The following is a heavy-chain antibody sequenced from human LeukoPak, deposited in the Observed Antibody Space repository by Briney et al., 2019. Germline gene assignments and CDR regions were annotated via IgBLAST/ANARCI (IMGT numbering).Heavy chain of an antibody. J-gene: IGHJ4*02. CDR2: IYYSGST. D-gene: IGHD5-12*01. Sequence: PSETLSLTCTVSGGSISSGDYYWSWIRQPPGKGLEWIGYIYYSGSTYYNPSLKSRVTISVDTSKNQFCLKLSSVTAADTAVYYCARDAWVASRAGGYVIWGQGTLVTVSS. V-gene: IGHV4-30-4*08. CDR3: ARDAWVASRAGGYVI. CDR1: GGSISSGDYY.